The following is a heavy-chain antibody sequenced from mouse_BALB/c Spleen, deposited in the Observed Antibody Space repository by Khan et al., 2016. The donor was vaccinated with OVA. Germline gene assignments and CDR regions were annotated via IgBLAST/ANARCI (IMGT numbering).Heavy chain of an antibody. CDR1: GHSITTAYA. CDR2: ISYSGNT. D-gene: IGHD1-1*01. V-gene: IGHV3-2*02. CDR3: ARVYGGNFNY. J-gene: IGHJ2*01. Sequence: EVQLQEPGPGLVKPSQSLSLTCPVTGHSITTAYAWNWIRQFPGNKLEWMGFISYSGNTKYNPSLKSRISITRDTSKNQFFLQLKSVTTEDTARYYCARVYGGNFNYWGQGTTLTVSS.